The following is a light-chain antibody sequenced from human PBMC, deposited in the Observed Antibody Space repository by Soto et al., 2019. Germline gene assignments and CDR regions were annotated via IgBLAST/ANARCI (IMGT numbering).Light chain of an antibody. J-gene: IGLJ1*01. CDR2: DVS. CDR1: SSDVGGYNY. Sequence: QSVLTQPASVSGSPGQSITISCTGTSSDVGGYNYVSWYQQHPGKAPKLMIYDVSNRPSGVSNRFSGSKSGNTASLTISGLQAEDEADYYCSSYTSSSTLYVFGTWIKLTVL. V-gene: IGLV2-14*01. CDR3: SSYTSSSTLYV.